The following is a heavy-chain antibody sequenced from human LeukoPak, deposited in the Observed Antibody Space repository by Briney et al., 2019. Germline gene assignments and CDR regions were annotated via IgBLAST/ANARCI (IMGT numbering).Heavy chain of an antibody. Sequence: PSETLSLTCAVSGYSISSGYYWGWIRQPPGKGLEWIGCIYHSGSTYYNPSLKSRVTISVDTSKNQFSLKLSSVTAADTAVYYCARRSGDGYNDDFDYWGQGTLVTVSS. CDR1: GYSISSGYY. CDR3: ARRSGDGYNDDFDY. D-gene: IGHD5-24*01. CDR2: IYHSGST. J-gene: IGHJ4*02. V-gene: IGHV4-38-2*01.